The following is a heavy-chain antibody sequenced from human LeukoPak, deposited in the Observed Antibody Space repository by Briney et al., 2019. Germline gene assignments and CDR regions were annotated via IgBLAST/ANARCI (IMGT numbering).Heavy chain of an antibody. J-gene: IGHJ5*02. CDR3: ARDSPTYYYDSSGYNA. V-gene: IGHV4-4*07. D-gene: IGHD3-22*01. CDR1: SRSIRSYY. Sequence: SETLSLTCTVCSRSIRSYYWSWIRQPAGKGLEWIGRIYTSGSTNYNPSLKSRVTMSVDTSKNQFSLKLSSVTAADTTVYYGARDSPTYYYDSSGYNAWGQGTLVTVSS. CDR2: IYTSGST.